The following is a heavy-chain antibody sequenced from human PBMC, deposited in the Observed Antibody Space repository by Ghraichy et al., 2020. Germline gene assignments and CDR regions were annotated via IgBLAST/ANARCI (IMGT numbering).Heavy chain of an antibody. D-gene: IGHD4-11*01. CDR3: ARGRSYSDYGHNWFDP. J-gene: IGHJ5*02. CDR1: GYTFTTYG. V-gene: IGHV1-18*01. CDR2: ISAFNGDT. Sequence: ASVKVSCKASGYTFTTYGISWVRQAPGQGLEWMGWISAFNGDTNYAQNLQGRVTMTTDTSTSTAYMELRSLRSDDTAVYYCARGRSYSDYGHNWFDPWGQGTLVTVSS.